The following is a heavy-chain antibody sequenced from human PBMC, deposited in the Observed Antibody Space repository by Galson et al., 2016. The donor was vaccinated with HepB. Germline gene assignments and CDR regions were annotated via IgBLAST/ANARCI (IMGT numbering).Heavy chain of an antibody. CDR2: MSDSGGST. Sequence: SLRLSCAASGFTLSNSAMSWVRQAPGKGLEWVSAMSDSGGSTYYADSVKGRFTISRDNSKNTLHLQMNSLRAEDTAVYYCARDGEYYYGSGSYAETWGQGTLVTVSS. V-gene: IGHV3-23*01. D-gene: IGHD3-10*01. CDR1: GFTLSNSA. J-gene: IGHJ5*02. CDR3: ARDGEYYYGSGSYAET.